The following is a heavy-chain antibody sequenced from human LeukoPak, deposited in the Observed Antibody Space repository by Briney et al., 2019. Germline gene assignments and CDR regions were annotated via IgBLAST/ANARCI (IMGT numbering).Heavy chain of an antibody. J-gene: IGHJ4*02. CDR1: GFTFSSYW. D-gene: IGHD6-19*01. CDR2: IYYSGST. V-gene: IGHV4-39*01. CDR3: ARQVWGIAVAGPFDY. Sequence: GSLRLSCAASGFTFSSYWMSWIRQPPGKGLEWIGSIYYSGSTYYNPSLKSRVTISVDTSKNQFSLKLSSVTAADTAVYYCARQVWGIAVAGPFDYWGQGTLVTVSS.